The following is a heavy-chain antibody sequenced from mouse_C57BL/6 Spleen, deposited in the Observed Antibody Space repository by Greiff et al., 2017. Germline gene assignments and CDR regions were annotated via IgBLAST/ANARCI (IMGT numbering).Heavy chain of an antibody. CDR1: GYTFTSYW. CDR3: ASRDSSGYVGY. CDR2: IYPSDSET. J-gene: IGHJ2*01. V-gene: IGHV1-61*01. Sequence: QVQLQQSGAELVRPGSSVKLSCKASGYTFTSYWMDWVKQRPGQGLEWIGNIYPSDSETHYNQKFKDKATLTVDKSSSTAYMQLSSLTSEDSAVYYCASRDSSGYVGYWGQGTTLTVSS. D-gene: IGHD3-2*02.